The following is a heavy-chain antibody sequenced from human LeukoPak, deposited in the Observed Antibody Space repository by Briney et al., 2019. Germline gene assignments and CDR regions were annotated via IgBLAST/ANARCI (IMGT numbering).Heavy chain of an antibody. CDR1: GFTFSSYE. CDR3: ARSGIAAAPSNYYYYMDV. Sequence: GGSLRLSCAASGFTFSSYEMNWVRQAPGKGLEWVSYISSSGSTIYYADSVKGRFTISRDNAKNSLYLQMNSLRAEDTAVYYCARSGIAAAPSNYYYYMDVWGKGTTVTVSS. CDR2: ISSSGSTI. D-gene: IGHD6-13*01. J-gene: IGHJ6*03. V-gene: IGHV3-48*03.